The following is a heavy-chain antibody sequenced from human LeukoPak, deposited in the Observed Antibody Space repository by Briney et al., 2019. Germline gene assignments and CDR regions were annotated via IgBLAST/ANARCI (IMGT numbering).Heavy chain of an antibody. D-gene: IGHD3-22*01. CDR1: GGSISSYY. J-gene: IGHJ5*02. CDR3: ARESYYYDSSGSHWFDP. CDR2: IYYSGST. Sequence: SETLSLTCTVSGGSISSYYWSWIRQPPGKGLEWIGYIYYSGSTNYNPSLKSRVTMSVDTSKNQFSLKLSSVTAADTAVYYCARESYYYDSSGSHWFDPWGQGTLVTVSS. V-gene: IGHV4-59*12.